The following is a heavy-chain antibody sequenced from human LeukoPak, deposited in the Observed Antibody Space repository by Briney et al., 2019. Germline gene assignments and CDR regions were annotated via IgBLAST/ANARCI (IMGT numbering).Heavy chain of an antibody. CDR2: IYYSGAT. CDR3: ARRVAVPGSYYFDY. D-gene: IGHD2-15*01. V-gene: IGHV4-59*08. Sequence: SETLSLTCTVSGGSISSYYWTWIRQPPGKGLEWIGFIYYSGATKYNPSLESRVTISLDTSNNQFSLRRNSVTAADTAVYYCARRVAVPGSYYFDYWSQGTLVTVSS. CDR1: GGSISSYY. J-gene: IGHJ4*02.